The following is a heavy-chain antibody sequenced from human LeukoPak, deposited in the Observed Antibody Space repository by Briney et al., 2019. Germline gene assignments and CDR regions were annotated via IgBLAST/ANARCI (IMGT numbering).Heavy chain of an antibody. D-gene: IGHD3-9*01. CDR1: GGTFSSYA. V-gene: IGHV1-69*04. CDR2: IIPILGIA. J-gene: IGHJ4*02. Sequence: SVKVSCKASGGTFSSYAISWVRQAPGQGLEWMGRIIPILGIANYARKFQGRVTITADKSTSTAYMELSSLRSEDTAVYYCARALSDWAGTRLVADEYFDYWGQGTLVTVSS. CDR3: ARALSDWAGTRLVADEYFDY.